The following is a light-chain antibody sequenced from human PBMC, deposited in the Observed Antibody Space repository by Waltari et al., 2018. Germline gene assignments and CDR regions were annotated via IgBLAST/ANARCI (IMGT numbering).Light chain of an antibody. CDR3: QAWDSNIVI. Sequence: SYELTQPPSVSVSPGQTATITCSGNKLGDKYACWYQRRPGQSPLLAIYQANKRPSGIPVRFSGSNSGNTATLTIGGSQPIDEADYYCQAWDSNIVIFGGGTKLTVL. J-gene: IGLJ2*01. V-gene: IGLV3-1*01. CDR1: KLGDKY. CDR2: QAN.